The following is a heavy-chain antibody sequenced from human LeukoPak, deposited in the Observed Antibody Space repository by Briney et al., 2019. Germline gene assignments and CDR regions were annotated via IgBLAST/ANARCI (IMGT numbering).Heavy chain of an antibody. CDR3: ARRLVDSGRFDY. D-gene: IGHD6-19*01. CDR1: GGSISSSSYY. J-gene: IGHJ4*02. V-gene: IGHV4-39*01. CDR2: IYYSGTT. Sequence: PSETLSLTCTVPGGSISSSSYYWDWIRQPPGKGLEWIGSIYYSGTTYYNPSLKSRVTISVDTSKNQFSLKLSSVTAADTAVYYCARRLVDSGRFDYWGQGTLVTVSS.